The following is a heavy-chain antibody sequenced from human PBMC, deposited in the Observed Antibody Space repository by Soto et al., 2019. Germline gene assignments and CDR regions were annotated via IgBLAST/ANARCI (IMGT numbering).Heavy chain of an antibody. D-gene: IGHD3-16*02. CDR2: IYYSGST. J-gene: IGHJ6*02. CDR1: GGSISSSSYY. V-gene: IGHV4-39*01. CDR3: ARCHGYILDYYGMDV. Sequence: PSETLSLTCTVSGGSISSSSYYWGWIRQPPGKGLEWIGSIYYSGSTYYNPSLKSRVTISVDTSKNQFSLKLSSVTAADTAVYYCARCHGYILDYYGMDVWGQGTTVTVSS.